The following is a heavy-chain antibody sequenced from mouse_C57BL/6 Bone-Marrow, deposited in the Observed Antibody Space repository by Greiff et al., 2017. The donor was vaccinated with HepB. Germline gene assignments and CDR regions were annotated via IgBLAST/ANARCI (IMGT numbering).Heavy chain of an antibody. J-gene: IGHJ2*01. V-gene: IGHV1-26*01. Sequence: VQLQQSGPELVKPGASVKISCKASGYTFTDYYMNWVKQSHGKSLEWIGDINPNNGGTSYNQKFKGKATLTVDKSSSTAYMELRSLTSEDSAVYYCAREGKTYYGPDYWGRGTTLTVSS. CDR1: GYTFTDYY. D-gene: IGHD1-1*01. CDR3: AREGKTYYGPDY. CDR2: INPNNGGT.